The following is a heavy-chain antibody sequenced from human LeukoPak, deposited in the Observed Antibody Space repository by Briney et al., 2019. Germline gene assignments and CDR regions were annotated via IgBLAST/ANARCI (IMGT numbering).Heavy chain of an antibody. CDR3: ARFSSGCSTSSCYLTY. CDR2: IHDTGST. Sequence: SETLSLTCSVSGGSLSSHYWSWIRQPPGRGLELIGHIHDTGSTFYNPSLRGRVTISLDTSNNQFSLKLTSMTAADTAVYYCARFSSGCSTSSCYLTYWGQGTLVTVS. J-gene: IGHJ4*02. D-gene: IGHD2-2*01. CDR1: GGSLSSHY. V-gene: IGHV4-59*11.